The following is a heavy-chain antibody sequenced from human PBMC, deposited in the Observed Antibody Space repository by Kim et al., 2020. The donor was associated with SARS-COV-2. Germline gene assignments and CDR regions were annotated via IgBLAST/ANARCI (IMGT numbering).Heavy chain of an antibody. V-gene: IGHV1-69*01. Sequence: TANYAQKFQGRVTITADESTSTAYMELSSLRSEDTAVYYCAREVVTAFDYWGQGTLVTVSS. D-gene: IGHD2-15*01. CDR3: AREVVTAFDY. CDR2: TA. J-gene: IGHJ4*02.